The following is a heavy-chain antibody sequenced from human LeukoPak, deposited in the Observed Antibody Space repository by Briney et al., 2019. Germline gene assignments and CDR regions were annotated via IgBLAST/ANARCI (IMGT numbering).Heavy chain of an antibody. V-gene: IGHV3-21*01. D-gene: IGHD2/OR15-2a*01. CDR1: GFTFSSYS. CDR2: ISSSSDYI. Sequence: GGSLRLSCAASGFTFSSYSMNWVRQAPGKGLEWVSSISSSSDYIYYADSVKGRFTISRDNAKNSLYLQMKGLRAEDTAVYYCARGKTSQNIVTRKTYNWFDPWGQGTLVTVSS. J-gene: IGHJ5*02. CDR3: ARGKTSQNIVTRKTYNWFDP.